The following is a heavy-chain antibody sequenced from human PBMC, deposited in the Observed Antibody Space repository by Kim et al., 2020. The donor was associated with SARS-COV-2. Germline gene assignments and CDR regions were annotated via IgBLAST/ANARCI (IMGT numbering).Heavy chain of an antibody. CDR3: ARGLGVRRITMVRGVNFGGADYFDY. V-gene: IGHV4-34*01. J-gene: IGHJ4*02. CDR2: INHSGST. D-gene: IGHD3-10*01. Sequence: SETLSLTCAVYGGSFSGYYWSWIRQPPGKGLEWIGEINHSGSTNYNPSLKSRVTISVDTSKNQFSLKLSSVTAADTAVYYCARGLGVRRITMVRGVNFGGADYFDYWGQGTLVTVSS. CDR1: GGSFSGYY.